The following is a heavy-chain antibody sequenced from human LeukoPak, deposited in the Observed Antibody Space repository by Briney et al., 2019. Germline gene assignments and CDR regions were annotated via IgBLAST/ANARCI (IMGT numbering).Heavy chain of an antibody. CDR3: ARGDYYDSSGYYSYFDS. V-gene: IGHV1-2*02. CDR2: INPNSGGT. CDR1: GYTFTGYY. D-gene: IGHD3-22*01. J-gene: IGHJ4*02. Sequence: ASVKVSCKASGYTFTGYYMHWVRQAPGQGLEWMGWINPNSGGTNYAQKFQGRVTMTRDTSISTAYMELSRLRSDDTAVYYCARGDYYDSSGYYSYFDSWGQGTLVTVSS.